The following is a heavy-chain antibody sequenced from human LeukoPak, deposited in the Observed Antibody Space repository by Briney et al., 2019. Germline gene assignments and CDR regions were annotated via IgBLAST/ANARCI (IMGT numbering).Heavy chain of an antibody. Sequence: GGSLRLSCVVSGYTFTNYWMSWVRQAPGKGLEWVANIKPDGTEIYYVDSVRGRFIVSRDNAENSLYLQMNSLRVEDTAVYYCARTPDGADYWGQGTLVTVSS. D-gene: IGHD3-10*01. CDR2: IKPDGTEI. J-gene: IGHJ4*02. CDR1: GYTFTNYW. V-gene: IGHV3-7*01. CDR3: ARTPDGADY.